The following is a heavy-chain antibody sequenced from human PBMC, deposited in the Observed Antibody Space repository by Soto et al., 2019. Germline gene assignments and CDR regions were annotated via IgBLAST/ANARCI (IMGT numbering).Heavy chain of an antibody. CDR3: AKGTYSVYVSWFDP. CDR2: ISGSGGST. V-gene: IGHV3-23*01. J-gene: IGHJ5*02. CDR1: GFAFSTYA. D-gene: IGHD5-12*01. Sequence: EVQVLESGGGLVQPGGSLSLSCAASGFAFSTYAMSWVRQAPGKGLEWVASISGSGGSTYYADSAKGRFTISRDNSQNTVILQMNNLRAEDTAVYHCAKGTYSVYVSWFDPWGQGTLVSVSS.